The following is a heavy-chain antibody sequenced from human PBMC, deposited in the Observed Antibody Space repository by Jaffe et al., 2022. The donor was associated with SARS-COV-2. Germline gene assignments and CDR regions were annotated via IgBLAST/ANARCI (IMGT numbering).Heavy chain of an antibody. D-gene: IGHD3-10*01. V-gene: IGHV1-2*02. CDR1: GYTFTGYY. CDR3: ARDRSFMVRGVSGIGVGWFDP. J-gene: IGHJ5*02. CDR2: INPNSGGT. Sequence: QVQLVQSGAEVKKPGASVKVSCKASGYTFTGYYMHWVRQAPGQGLEWMGWINPNSGGTNYAQKFQGRVTMTRDTSISTAYMELSRLRSDDTAVYYCARDRSFMVRGVSGIGVGWFDPWGQGTLVTVSS.